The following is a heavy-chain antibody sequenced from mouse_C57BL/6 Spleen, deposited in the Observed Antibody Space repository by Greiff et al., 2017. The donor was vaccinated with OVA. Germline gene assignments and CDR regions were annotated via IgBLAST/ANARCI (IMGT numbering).Heavy chain of an antibody. D-gene: IGHD2-14*01. CDR2: IDPSDSYT. CDR3: ARGPRGYSFAY. CDR1: GYTFPSSW. Sequence: QVQLQQSGAELVRPGTSVKLSCKASGYTFPSSWMHWVKQRPGQGLEWIGVIDPSDSYTNYNQKFKGKATLTVDTSSSTAYMQLSSLTSEDSAVYYCARGPRGYSFAYWGQGTLVTVSA. J-gene: IGHJ3*01. V-gene: IGHV1-59*01.